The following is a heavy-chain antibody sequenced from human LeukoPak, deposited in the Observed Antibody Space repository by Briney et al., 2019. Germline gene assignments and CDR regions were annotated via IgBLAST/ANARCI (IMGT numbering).Heavy chain of an antibody. CDR2: ISSSSSTI. V-gene: IGHV3-48*01. Sequence: QPGGSLRLSCAASGFTFSSYSMNWVRQAPGKGLEWVSYISSSSSTIYYADSVKGRFTISRDNAKNSLYLQMNSLRAEDTAVYYRARALVPRAFDIWGQGTMVTVSS. J-gene: IGHJ3*02. CDR3: ARALVPRAFDI. D-gene: IGHD6-6*01. CDR1: GFTFSSYS.